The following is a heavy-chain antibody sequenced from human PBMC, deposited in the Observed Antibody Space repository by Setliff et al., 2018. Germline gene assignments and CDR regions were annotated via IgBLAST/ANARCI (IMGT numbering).Heavy chain of an antibody. D-gene: IGHD2-15*01. Sequence: PGGSLRLSCAASGFTVTSNYMSWVRQAPGKGLDWVSVIYSGGTTYYADSVKGRFTISRDNSKTTLYLQMNSLRAEDTAVYYCAKDRTPCRSGGSCYSSPFDYWGQGTLVTVSS. J-gene: IGHJ4*02. CDR1: GFTVTSNY. CDR3: AKDRTPCRSGGSCYSSPFDY. V-gene: IGHV3-53*05. CDR2: IYSGGTT.